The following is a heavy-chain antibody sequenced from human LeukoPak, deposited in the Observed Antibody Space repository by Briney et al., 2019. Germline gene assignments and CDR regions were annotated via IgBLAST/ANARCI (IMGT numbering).Heavy chain of an antibody. CDR3: ARGYYDSSGSENFDY. V-gene: IGHV3-48*01. J-gene: IGHJ4*02. D-gene: IGHD3-22*01. CDR1: GFTFSSYG. Sequence: GGSLRLSCAASGFTFSSYGMSWVRQAPGKGLEWVSYISSTSSTRYYADSVKGRFTISRDNAKNSLYLQMNSLRAEDTAVYYRARGYYDSSGSENFDYWGQGTLVTVSS. CDR2: ISSTSSTR.